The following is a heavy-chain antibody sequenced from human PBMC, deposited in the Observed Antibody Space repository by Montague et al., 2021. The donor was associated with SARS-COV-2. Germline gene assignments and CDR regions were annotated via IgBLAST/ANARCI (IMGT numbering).Heavy chain of an antibody. V-gene: IGHV3-30-3*01. CDR1: GFTSSSYA. CDR2: ISYDGSNK. J-gene: IGHJ3*02. CDR3: ARAAQKQYVLLWFGELLHDAFDI. Sequence: SLRLSCVASGFTSSSYAMHWVRQAPGKGLEWVAVISYDGSNKYYXDSXKGRFTISRDNSKNTLYLQMNSLRAEDTAVYYCARAAQKQYVLLWFGELLHDAFDIWGQGTMVTVSS. D-gene: IGHD3-10*01.